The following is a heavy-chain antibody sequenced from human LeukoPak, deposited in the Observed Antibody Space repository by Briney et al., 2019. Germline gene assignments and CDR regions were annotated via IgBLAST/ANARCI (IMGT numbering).Heavy chain of an antibody. D-gene: IGHD4-23*01. CDR2: IYYSGST. CDR3: ARVSRGNSVGGDY. J-gene: IGHJ4*02. Sequence: PSETLSLTCTVSGGSISSYYWSWIRQPPGKGLEWIGYIYYSGSTNYNPSLKSRVTISVDTSKNQFSLKLSSVTAADTAMYYCARVSRGNSVGGDYWGQGTLVTVSS. CDR1: GGSISSYY. V-gene: IGHV4-59*01.